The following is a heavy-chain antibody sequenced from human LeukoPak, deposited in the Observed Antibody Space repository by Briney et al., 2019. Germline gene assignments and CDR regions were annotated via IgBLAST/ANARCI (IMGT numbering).Heavy chain of an antibody. CDR2: ISGSGGST. CDR1: GFTFSSYA. D-gene: IGHD3-10*01. CDR3: ASIRGVTHYYYGMDV. J-gene: IGHJ6*02. Sequence: PGGSLRLSCAASGFTFSSYAMSWVRQAPGKGLVWVSAISGSGGSTYYADSVKGRFTISRDNSKNTLYLQMNSLRAEDTAVYYCASIRGVTHYYYGMDVWGQGTTVTVSS. V-gene: IGHV3-23*01.